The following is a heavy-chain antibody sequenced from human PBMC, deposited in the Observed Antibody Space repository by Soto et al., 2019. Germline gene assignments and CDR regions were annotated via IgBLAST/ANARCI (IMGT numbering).Heavy chain of an antibody. Sequence: QVQLEQSGAEVKKPGSSVKVSCKVSGATFSTSSISWVRQAPGQGLEWMGAIIPIFGTTNYAQEFQGRLTITADESTRTAYMELTTLGSQDTALYFCARHNLEDIDLRGYCFDSWGQGTLVTVSS. CDR3: ARHNLEDIDLRGYCFDS. V-gene: IGHV1-69*01. CDR2: IIPIFGTT. CDR1: GATFSTSS. D-gene: IGHD3-3*01. J-gene: IGHJ4*02.